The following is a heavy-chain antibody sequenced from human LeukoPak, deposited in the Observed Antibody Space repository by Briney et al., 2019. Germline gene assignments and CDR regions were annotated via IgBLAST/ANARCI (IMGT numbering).Heavy chain of an antibody. CDR2: INPNSGGT. D-gene: IGHD3-22*01. CDR3: ARDWAYYYDSSGSGPDY. J-gene: IGHJ4*02. CDR1: GYTFTDYD. V-gene: IGHV1-2*02. Sequence: ASVRVSCKTSGYTFTDYDITWVRQAPGQGLEWMGWINPNSGGTNYAQKFQGRVTMTRDTSISTAYMELSRLRSDDTAVYYCARDWAYYYDSSGSGPDYWGQGTLVTVSS.